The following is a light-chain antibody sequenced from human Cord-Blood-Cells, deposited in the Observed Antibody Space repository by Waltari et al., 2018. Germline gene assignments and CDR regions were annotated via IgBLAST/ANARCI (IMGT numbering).Light chain of an antibody. CDR2: EGS. J-gene: IGLJ2*01. Sequence: SALIPPASVSVPPAEPLPIPCTATRSAGRSFNIVFAYQQHPGKPPKLKIDEGSKRPSGVSNRFSGSKSGNTASLTISGLQAEDEADYYCCSYAGSSTFVVFGGGTKLTVL. V-gene: IGLV2-23*03. CDR1: RSAGRSFNI. CDR3: CSYAGSSTFVV.